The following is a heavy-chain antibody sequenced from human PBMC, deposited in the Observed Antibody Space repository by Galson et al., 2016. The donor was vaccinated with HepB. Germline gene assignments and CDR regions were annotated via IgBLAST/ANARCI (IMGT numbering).Heavy chain of an antibody. CDR1: GFTFSGYN. Sequence: SLRLSCAASGFTFSGYNMDWVRQAPGMGLVWVSRISSDGLTTTYADSVKGRFTISRDNGRNTLYLQMNSLRAEDTGVYYCARDQTRRGPTTFDNWGQGTLVTVSS. J-gene: IGHJ4*02. CDR3: ARDQTRRGPTTFDN. V-gene: IGHV3-74*03. D-gene: IGHD1-26*01. CDR2: ISSDGLTT.